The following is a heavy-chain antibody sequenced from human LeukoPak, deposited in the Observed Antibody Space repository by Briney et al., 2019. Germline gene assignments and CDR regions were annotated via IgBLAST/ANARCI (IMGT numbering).Heavy chain of an antibody. V-gene: IGHV3-23*01. D-gene: IGHD6-19*01. CDR1: GFTLSSYG. Sequence: GGSLRLSCTASGFTLSSYGMSWVRQAPGKGLEWASTISGSEGSTYYADSVKGRFTISRDNSKNTLYLQMNSLRAEDTAVYYCANPQGVAVAGIGGFDYWGQGTLVTVSS. J-gene: IGHJ4*02. CDR2: ISGSEGST. CDR3: ANPQGVAVAGIGGFDY.